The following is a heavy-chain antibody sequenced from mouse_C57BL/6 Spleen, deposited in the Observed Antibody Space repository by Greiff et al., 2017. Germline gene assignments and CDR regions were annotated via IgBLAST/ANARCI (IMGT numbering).Heavy chain of an antibody. CDR3: AREVYYGEDWYFDV. J-gene: IGHJ1*03. Sequence: EVKLQESGPGLVKPSQSLSLTCSVTGYSITSGYYWNWIRQFPGNKLEWMGYISYDGSNNYNPSLKNRISITRDTSKNQFFLKLNSVTTEDTATYYCAREVYYGEDWYFDVWGTGTTVTVSS. V-gene: IGHV3-6*01. CDR2: ISYDGSN. D-gene: IGHD2-13*01. CDR1: GYSITSGYY.